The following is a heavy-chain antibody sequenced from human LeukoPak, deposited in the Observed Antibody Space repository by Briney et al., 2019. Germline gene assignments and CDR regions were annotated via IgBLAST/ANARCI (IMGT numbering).Heavy chain of an antibody. D-gene: IGHD3-22*01. CDR3: ARGGYDSSGYYVYWFDP. Sequence: SETLSLTCTVSAASISSGGYYWTWLRQHPGKGLEWIGYIYHSGSAYYNPSLKSRVTMSVDTSKNQFSLTLTSVTAAATAVYHCARGGYDSSGYYVYWFDPWGQGTLVTVSS. V-gene: IGHV4-31*03. CDR1: AASISSGGYY. CDR2: IYHSGSA. J-gene: IGHJ5*02.